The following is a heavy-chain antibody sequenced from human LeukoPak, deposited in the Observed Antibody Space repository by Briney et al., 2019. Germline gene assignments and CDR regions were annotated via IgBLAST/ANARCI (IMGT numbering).Heavy chain of an antibody. CDR3: ARGRATDFFDY. D-gene: IGHD1-26*01. V-gene: IGHV1-2*02. Sequence: ASVKVSCKASGYTFTGHYMHWVRQAPGQGLEWMGWINLHSGGTNYARNFQGRVIMTGDTSISTAYMELSRLRSDDTAVYYCARGRATDFFDYWGQGTLVTVSS. CDR1: GYTFTGHY. J-gene: IGHJ4*02. CDR2: INLHSGGT.